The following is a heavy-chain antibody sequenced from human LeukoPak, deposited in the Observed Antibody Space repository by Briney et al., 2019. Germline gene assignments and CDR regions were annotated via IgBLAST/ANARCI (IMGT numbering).Heavy chain of an antibody. D-gene: IGHD2-15*01. CDR2: IYSGGST. CDR1: GFTVSSNY. Sequence: GGSLRLSCAASGFTVSSNYMSWVRQAPGKGLEWVSVIYSGGSTYYADSVKGRFTISRDNSKNTPYLQMNSLRAEDTAVYYCARLGCSGGSCYSGEDYFDYWGQGTLVTVSS. J-gene: IGHJ4*02. V-gene: IGHV3-53*01. CDR3: ARLGCSGGSCYSGEDYFDY.